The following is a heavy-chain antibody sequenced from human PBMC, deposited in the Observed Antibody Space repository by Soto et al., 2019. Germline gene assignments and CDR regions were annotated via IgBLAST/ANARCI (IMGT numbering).Heavy chain of an antibody. D-gene: IGHD3-10*01. CDR2: ISGYNGNT. CDR1: GYTFTSYG. V-gene: IGHV1-18*04. Sequence: QVQLVQSGAEVKKPGASVKVSCKASGYTFTSYGVSWVRQAPGQGLEWMGWISGYNGNTNYAQKLQGRVTMTTDTSTSTADMELRSLRSDDTAVYYCARAVKYYYSSGSPYFYGMDVWGQGITVTVSS. J-gene: IGHJ6*02. CDR3: ARAVKYYYSSGSPYFYGMDV.